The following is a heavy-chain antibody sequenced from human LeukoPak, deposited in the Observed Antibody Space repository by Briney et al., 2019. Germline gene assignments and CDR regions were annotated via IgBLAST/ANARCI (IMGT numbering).Heavy chain of an antibody. CDR2: SRNKANSFST. Sequence: GGSLRLSCAASGFTFSDHYMDWVRQAPGKGLEWVGRSRNKANSFSTEYAASVKGRFTISRDDSKNSLYLQMNSLKTEDTAVYYCARYLTYPAFFDYWGQGTLVTVSS. CDR3: ARYLTYPAFFDY. CDR1: GFTFSDHY. J-gene: IGHJ4*02. V-gene: IGHV3-72*01.